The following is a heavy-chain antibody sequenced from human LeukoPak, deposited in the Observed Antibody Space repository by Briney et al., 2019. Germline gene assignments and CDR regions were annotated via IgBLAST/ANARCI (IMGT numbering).Heavy chain of an antibody. CDR1: GFTYGNYV. D-gene: IGHD5-12*01. V-gene: IGHV3-23*01. CDR2: ITGSGENT. J-gene: IGHJ4*02. Sequence: GGSLRLSCAASGFTYGNYVMGWVRQAPGKGLEWVATITGSGENTFYADSVRGRFTISRDNSRNTLYVQMYSLRAEDTATYFCAKSRYSGYDFFDHWGQGAPVIVSS. CDR3: AKSRYSGYDFFDH.